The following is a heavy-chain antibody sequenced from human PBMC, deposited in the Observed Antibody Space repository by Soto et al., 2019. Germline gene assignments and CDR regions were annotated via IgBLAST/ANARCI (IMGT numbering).Heavy chain of an antibody. J-gene: IGHJ4*02. CDR1: SGSITSSNW. Sequence: QVQLQESGPGLVKPSGTLSLTCAISSGSITSSNWWSWVRQPPGRGLEWIGEVYHGGSTNYNPSLKSRVTISVDKSKNQFSLQLSSVTAADTAVYFCASHLTMAGTRGFDYWGQGTLVTVSS. V-gene: IGHV4-4*02. CDR3: ASHLTMAGTRGFDY. D-gene: IGHD6-19*01. CDR2: VYHGGST.